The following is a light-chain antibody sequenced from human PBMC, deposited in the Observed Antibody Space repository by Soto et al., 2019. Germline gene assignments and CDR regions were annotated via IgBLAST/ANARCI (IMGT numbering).Light chain of an antibody. Sequence: EIVMTQSPATLSVSPGERATLSCRASQSISSDVAWYQQKPGQAPRLLIYGAYTTATGIPARFSGSGSGTEFTLTISSLQSEDFAVYNCQQYNKWPRTFGQGTKVEIK. CDR1: QSISSD. CDR3: QQYNKWPRT. J-gene: IGKJ2*01. CDR2: GAY. V-gene: IGKV3-15*01.